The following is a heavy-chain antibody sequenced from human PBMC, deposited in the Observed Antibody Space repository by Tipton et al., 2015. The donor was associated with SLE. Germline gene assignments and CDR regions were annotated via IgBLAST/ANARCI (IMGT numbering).Heavy chain of an antibody. Sequence: GSLRLSCAASGFTFSSYSMNWVRQAPGKGLEWVSSISSSSSYIFYAGSVKGRFTISRDNAKNSLYLQMNSLRAEDTAVYYCARDTYFKSSGETGSWGQGTLVTVSS. CDR2: ISSSSSYI. CDR3: ARDTYFKSSGETGS. CDR1: GFTFSSYS. V-gene: IGHV3-21*01. J-gene: IGHJ5*02. D-gene: IGHD6-19*01.